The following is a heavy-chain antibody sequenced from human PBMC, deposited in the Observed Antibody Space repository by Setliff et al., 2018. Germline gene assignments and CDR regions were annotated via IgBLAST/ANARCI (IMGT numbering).Heavy chain of an antibody. Sequence: GASVKVPCKTSGYTFTDYYIHWVRQAPGEGLEWMGWLNPKNNDTSYAQKFLGRVTMTRDTSISAAYMELITLRSDDTALYYCARDPLPKHYDVVTGYYSAPNYYYMDVWGKGTTVTVSS. D-gene: IGHD3-9*01. J-gene: IGHJ6*03. CDR1: GYTFTDYY. CDR3: ARDPLPKHYDVVTGYYSAPNYYYMDV. V-gene: IGHV1-2*02. CDR2: LNPKNNDT.